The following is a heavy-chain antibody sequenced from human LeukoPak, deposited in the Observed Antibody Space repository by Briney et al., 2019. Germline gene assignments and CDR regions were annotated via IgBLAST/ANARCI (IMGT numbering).Heavy chain of an antibody. D-gene: IGHD2/OR15-2a*01. CDR1: GFTFSSYS. CDR3: ARDFSTPSHFDS. J-gene: IGHJ4*02. Sequence: PGGSLRLSCTASGFTFSSYSLNWVRQAPGKGLEWVSSVSTGSNYIYYADSVKGRFTISRDNDKNSLYLQMNSLRVEDTAVYYCARDFSTPSHFDSWGQGTLVTVSS. V-gene: IGHV3-21*01. CDR2: VSTGSNYI.